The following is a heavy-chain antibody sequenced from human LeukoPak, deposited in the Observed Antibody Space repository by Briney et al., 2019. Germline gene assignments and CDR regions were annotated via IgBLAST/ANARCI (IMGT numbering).Heavy chain of an antibody. Sequence: GGSLRLSCVASGFGFNTFALTWVRQAPGKGLEWVSTISDYPHYADSVRGRFTISRDNSRKTVFLQMNSLTPEDAATYYCTKDSQGSYDGFWYGTYGMDVWGQGTTVTASS. CDR2: ISDYP. V-gene: IGHV3-23*05. J-gene: IGHJ6*02. CDR3: TKDSQGSYDGFWYGTYGMDV. D-gene: IGHD3-16*01. CDR1: GFGFNTFA.